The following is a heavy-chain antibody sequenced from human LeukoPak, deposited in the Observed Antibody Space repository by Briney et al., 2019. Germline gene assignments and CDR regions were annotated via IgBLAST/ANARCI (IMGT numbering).Heavy chain of an antibody. CDR2: IYYSGST. D-gene: IGHD4-17*01. J-gene: IGHJ4*02. CDR1: GGSISSNY. Sequence: KPSETLSLTCTVSGGSISSNYWSWIRQPPGKGLEWIGYIYYSGSTNYNPSLKSRVTISVDTSKNQFSLKLSSVTAADTAVYYCARAKGATVTTFDYWGQGTLVTVSS. CDR3: ARAKGATVTTFDY. V-gene: IGHV4-59*01.